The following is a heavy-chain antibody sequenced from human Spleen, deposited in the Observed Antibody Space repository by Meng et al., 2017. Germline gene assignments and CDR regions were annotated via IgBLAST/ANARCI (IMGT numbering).Heavy chain of an antibody. CDR1: DDSISSYY. D-gene: IGHD3-10*01. J-gene: IGHJ5*02. V-gene: IGHV4-59*12. CDR3: ARYYYGSGSYDP. Sequence: SETLSLTCTVSDDSISSYYWNWIRQPPGKGLEWIGFIYHNGDTNYNPSLKSRVTISVDTSKNQFSLKLSSVTAADTAVYYCARYYYGSGSYDPWGQGTLVTVSS. CDR2: IYHNGDT.